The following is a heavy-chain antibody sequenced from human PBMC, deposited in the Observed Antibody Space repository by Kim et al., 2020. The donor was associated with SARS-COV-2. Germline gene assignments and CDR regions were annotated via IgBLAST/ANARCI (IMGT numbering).Heavy chain of an antibody. J-gene: IGHJ4*02. Sequence: ASVKVSCKASGYTFTTYGISWVRQAPGQGLEWMGWITAYNGNTNYAQKFQGRVTMTTDTSTSTAYMELRSLTSDDTAVYYCAKDYRTNSGGYSGSEYWGQGTLVSVSS. D-gene: IGHD1-26*01. CDR2: ITAYNGNT. CDR3: AKDYRTNSGGYSGSEY. CDR1: GYTFTTYG. V-gene: IGHV1-18*01.